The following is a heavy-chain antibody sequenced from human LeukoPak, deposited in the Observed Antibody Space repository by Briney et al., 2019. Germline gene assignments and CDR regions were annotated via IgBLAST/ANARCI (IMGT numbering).Heavy chain of an antibody. CDR1: GFTFSSYS. D-gene: IGHD6-19*01. Sequence: GGSLRLSCAASGFTFSSYSMNWVRQAPGKGLEWVSSISSSSYIYYADSVKGRFTISRDNAKNSLYLQMNSLRAEGTAVYYCARLAGYSSGWVFDYWGQGTLVTVSS. J-gene: IGHJ4*02. CDR2: ISSSSYI. CDR3: ARLAGYSSGWVFDY. V-gene: IGHV3-21*01.